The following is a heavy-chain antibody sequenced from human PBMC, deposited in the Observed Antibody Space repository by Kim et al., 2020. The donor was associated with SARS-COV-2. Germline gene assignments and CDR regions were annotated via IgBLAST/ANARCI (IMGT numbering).Heavy chain of an antibody. V-gene: IGHV5-51*01. Sequence: GESLKISCKGSGYSFTSYWIGWVRQMPGKGLEWMGIIYPGDSDTRYSPSFQGQVTISADKSISTAYLQWSSLKASDTAMYYCARIEEWFGELLSQFDYWGQGTLVTVSS. D-gene: IGHD3-10*01. CDR3: ARIEEWFGELLSQFDY. CDR1: GYSFTSYW. CDR2: IYPGDSDT. J-gene: IGHJ4*02.